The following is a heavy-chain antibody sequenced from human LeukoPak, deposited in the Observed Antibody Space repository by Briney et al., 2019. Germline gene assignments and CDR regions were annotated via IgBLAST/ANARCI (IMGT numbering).Heavy chain of an antibody. CDR2: IIPIFGTA. J-gene: IGHJ6*02. Sequence: SVKVSCKASGGTFSSYAISWVRQAPGQGLEWMGGIIPIFGTANYAQEFQGRVTITADESTSTAYMELSSLRSEDTAVYYCARTWEPSYYYYGMDVWGQGTTVTVSS. CDR1: GGTFSSYA. CDR3: ARTWEPSYYYYGMDV. D-gene: IGHD1-26*01. V-gene: IGHV1-69*13.